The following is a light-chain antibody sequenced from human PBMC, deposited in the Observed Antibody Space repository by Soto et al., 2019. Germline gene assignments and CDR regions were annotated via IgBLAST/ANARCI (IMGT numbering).Light chain of an antibody. Sequence: DIQMTQSPSPLSASVGDRVTITCRASQSISSYLNWYQQKPGKAPKLLIYAASSLQSGVPSRFSGSGSGTDFTLTISSLQPEDFATYYCQQSYSTLLFTFGPGTKVDIK. V-gene: IGKV1-39*01. CDR2: AAS. CDR3: QQSYSTLLFT. J-gene: IGKJ3*01. CDR1: QSISSY.